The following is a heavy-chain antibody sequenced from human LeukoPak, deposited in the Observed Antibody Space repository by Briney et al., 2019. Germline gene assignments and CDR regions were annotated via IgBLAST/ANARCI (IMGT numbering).Heavy chain of an antibody. J-gene: IGHJ3*02. Sequence: ASVKVSCEASGGTFSSYAISWVRQAPGQGLEWMGWISAYNGNTNYAQKLQGRVTMTTDTSTSTAYMELRSLRSDDTAVYYCARDRSSSSTLIDAFDIWGQGTMVTVSS. D-gene: IGHD6-6*01. V-gene: IGHV1-18*01. CDR1: GGTFSSYA. CDR2: ISAYNGNT. CDR3: ARDRSSSSTLIDAFDI.